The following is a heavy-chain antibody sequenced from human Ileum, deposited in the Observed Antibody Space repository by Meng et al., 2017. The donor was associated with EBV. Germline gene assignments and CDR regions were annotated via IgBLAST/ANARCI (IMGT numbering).Heavy chain of an antibody. CDR2: INVGVGYT. CDR1: VHALTSYI. Sequence: VSRVESGGGVEYPGASVKVSCKAFVHALTSYILHWVRQAPEQRLEWMGWINVGVGYTKYSQKFQGRVTISSDTSATTGYMELSSLRSEDTAVYYCVRGPPVGVPGPGDYWGQGTLVTVSS. CDR3: VRGPPVGVPGPGDY. V-gene: IGHV1-3*01. D-gene: IGHD2-21*01. J-gene: IGHJ4*02.